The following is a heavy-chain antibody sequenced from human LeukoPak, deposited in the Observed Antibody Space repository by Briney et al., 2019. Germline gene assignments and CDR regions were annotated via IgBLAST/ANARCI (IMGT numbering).Heavy chain of an antibody. D-gene: IGHD4-17*01. V-gene: IGHV3-30-3*01. CDR1: GFTFSSYA. CDR2: ISYDGSNK. CDR3: ARDLLRGTVTTGYFDY. J-gene: IGHJ4*02. Sequence: GGSLRLSCAASGFTFSSYAMHWVRQAPGKGLEWVAVISYDGSNKYYADSVRGRFTISRDNSKNTLYLQMNSLRAEDTAVYYCARDLLRGTVTTGYFDYWGQGTLVTVSS.